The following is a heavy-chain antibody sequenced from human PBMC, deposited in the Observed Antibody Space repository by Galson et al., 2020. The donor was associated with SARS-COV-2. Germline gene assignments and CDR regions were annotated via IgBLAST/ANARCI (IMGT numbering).Heavy chain of an antibody. CDR3: ARSPLLLRFLEWLLYPYFDY. V-gene: IGHV4-39*01. CDR2: IYYSGST. D-gene: IGHD3-3*01. CDR1: GGSISSSSYY. Sequence: SETLSLTCTVSGGSISSSSYYWGWIRQPPGKGLEWIGSIYYSGSTYYNPSLKSRVTISVDTSKNQFPLKLSSVTAADTAVYYCARSPLLLRFLEWLLYPYFDYWGQGTLVTVSS. J-gene: IGHJ4*02.